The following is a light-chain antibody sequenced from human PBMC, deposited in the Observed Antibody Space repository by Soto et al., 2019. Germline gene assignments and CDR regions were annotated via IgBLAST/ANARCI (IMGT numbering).Light chain of an antibody. CDR3: QQYGDWPLT. V-gene: IGKV3-11*01. CDR1: QSVSIY. CDR2: DAS. Sequence: ETALTQSPATLSLSPVERATLSCMASQSVSIYLAWYQQKPGQAPRLLIYDASKRAPGVPARFSGSGSGTEFTLTISSLQSEDFAVYYCQQYGDWPLTFGGGTKVDIK. J-gene: IGKJ4*01.